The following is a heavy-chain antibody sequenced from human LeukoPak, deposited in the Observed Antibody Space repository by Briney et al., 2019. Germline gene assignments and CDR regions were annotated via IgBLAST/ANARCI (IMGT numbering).Heavy chain of an antibody. D-gene: IGHD2-8*02. CDR1: GFTFRNYG. V-gene: IGHV3-30*02. CDR2: IWSDGNNR. CDR3: AKDPGASVSGFHMDV. Sequence: GGSLRLSCAASGFTFRNYGMHWVRQATGKGLEWVSFIWSDGNNRFYADSVKGRFTISRDNSKNMLYLQMDTLRTEDTALYYCAKDPGASVSGFHMDVWGKGTTVIVSS. J-gene: IGHJ6*03.